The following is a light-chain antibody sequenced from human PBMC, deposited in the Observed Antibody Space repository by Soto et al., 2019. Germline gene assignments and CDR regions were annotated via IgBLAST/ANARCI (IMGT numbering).Light chain of an antibody. CDR1: RSISDW. J-gene: IGKJ1*01. Sequence: DIQMTQSPSSLSPSVGDRVTITCRASRSISDWLAWYQQKPGRAPKLLIYDASDLQSGVPSRFSGSGYGTEFTLTISSLQPDDFATYYCQQFNTYPTWTFGPGTKVDI. CDR2: DAS. CDR3: QQFNTYPTWT. V-gene: IGKV1-5*01.